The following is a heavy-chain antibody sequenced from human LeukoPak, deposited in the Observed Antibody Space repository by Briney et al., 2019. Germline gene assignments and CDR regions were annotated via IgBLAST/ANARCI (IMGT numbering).Heavy chain of an antibody. J-gene: IGHJ3*02. CDR1: GLTFSSYA. Sequence: PGGSRRPSCAASGLTFSSYAMSWVRQAPGKGLEWVSAISGSGGSTYYADSVKGRFTISRDNSKNTLYLQMNSLRAEDTAVYYCAKDSDYDILTGYFSLDAFDIWGQGTMVTVSS. CDR2: ISGSGGST. CDR3: AKDSDYDILTGYFSLDAFDI. D-gene: IGHD3-9*01. V-gene: IGHV3-23*01.